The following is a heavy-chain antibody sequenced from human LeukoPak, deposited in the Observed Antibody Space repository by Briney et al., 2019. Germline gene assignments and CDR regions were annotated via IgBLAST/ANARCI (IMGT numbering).Heavy chain of an antibody. CDR3: AATRVCGGVLLRPNCLYFED. CDR2: IDYAGGST. Sequence: ETLSLTCTVSGGSISSYYWSWVRQAPGKGLEWVSGIDYAGGSTNYADSVQGRFTVSRDNSKNTLYLQMNSLRAEDTAIYYCAATRVCGGVLLRPNCLYFEDWGQGTLVTVSS. V-gene: IGHV3-23*01. CDR1: GGSISSYY. J-gene: IGHJ4*02. D-gene: IGHD3-10*01.